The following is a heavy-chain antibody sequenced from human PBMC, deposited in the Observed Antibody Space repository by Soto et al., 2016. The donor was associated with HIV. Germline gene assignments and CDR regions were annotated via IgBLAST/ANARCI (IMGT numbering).Heavy chain of an antibody. CDR1: GFTFDLYT. CDR3: VRGPRRGFGEFWGYNYYGLDV. CDR2: IATNGDTA. J-gene: IGHJ6*02. D-gene: IGHD3-10*01. V-gene: IGHV3-64*01. Sequence: EVRLVNSGGGLVQPGGSLRLSCVASGFTFDLYTMHWVRQTPGKGLEYLAVIATNGDTAYYASSVKGRFTISRDNSQNTVYLQMGSLRGEDTAIYYCVRGPRRGFGEFWGYNYYGLDVWGQGDHGHRLL.